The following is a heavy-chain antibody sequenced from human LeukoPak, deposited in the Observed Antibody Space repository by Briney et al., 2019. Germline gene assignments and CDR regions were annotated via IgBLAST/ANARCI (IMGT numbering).Heavy chain of an antibody. Sequence: PSETLSLTCTVSGYSISSGYFWGWIRQTPGKGLEWIGSIYNSGSTYYNPSLKSRVTISVDTSKNQFSLKLSSVTAADTAVYYCARVDYDILTGYYRIPDWGQGTLVTVSS. CDR1: GYSISSGYF. CDR2: IYNSGST. J-gene: IGHJ4*02. V-gene: IGHV4-38-2*02. CDR3: ARVDYDILTGYYRIPD. D-gene: IGHD3-9*01.